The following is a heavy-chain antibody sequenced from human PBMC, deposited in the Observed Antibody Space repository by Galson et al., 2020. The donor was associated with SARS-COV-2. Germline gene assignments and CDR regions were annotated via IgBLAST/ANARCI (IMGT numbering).Heavy chain of an antibody. Sequence: SETLSLTCAVSGGSISSGGYSWSWIRQPTGKALEWIGYIYHTGTTSYNPSLKSRATISIDKSKNQFSLRLSSVTAADTAVYYCARGVYGGPGDFWGQGTLVTVSS. D-gene: IGHD4-17*01. CDR1: GGSISSGGYS. CDR3: ARGVYGGPGDF. J-gene: IGHJ4*02. CDR2: IYHTGTT. V-gene: IGHV4-30-2*01.